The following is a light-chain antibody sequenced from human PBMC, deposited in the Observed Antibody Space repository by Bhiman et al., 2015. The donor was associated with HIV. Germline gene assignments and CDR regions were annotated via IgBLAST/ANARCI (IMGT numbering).Light chain of an antibody. V-gene: IGLV2-14*03. Sequence: QSALTQPASVSGSPGQSITISCTGTGSDVGGYNHVSWYQQHPGKAPKLMIYDVSNRPSGVSNRFSGSKSGNTASPTISGLQAEDEADYYCSSLTSSLTYVFGTGTNVTVL. CDR3: SSLTSSLTYV. CDR2: DVS. J-gene: IGLJ1*01. CDR1: GSDVGGYNH.